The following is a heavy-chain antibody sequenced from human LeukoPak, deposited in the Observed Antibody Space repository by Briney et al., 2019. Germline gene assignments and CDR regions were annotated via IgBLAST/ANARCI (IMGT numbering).Heavy chain of an antibody. J-gene: IGHJ5*02. CDR3: ARGSSIVLMVYARRTNWFDP. CDR1: GFTFSAYW. D-gene: IGHD2-8*01. Sequence: LSYAASGFTFSAYWMSWVRRAPGKGLEWVGGICYSGSTYYNPALKSRVTISVDTSKNQFSLKLSSVTAADTAVCYCARGSSIVLMVYARRTNWFDPWGQGTLVTVSS. V-gene: IGHV4-34*01. CDR2: ICYSGST.